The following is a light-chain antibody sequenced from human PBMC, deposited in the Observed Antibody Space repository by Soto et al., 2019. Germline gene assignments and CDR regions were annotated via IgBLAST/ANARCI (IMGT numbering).Light chain of an antibody. V-gene: IGLV2-11*01. J-gene: IGLJ2*01. CDR1: SXDVGGYNY. Sequence: QSALTQPRSVSGSPGQSVTISCTXTSXDVGGYNYVSWYQQHPGKAPKLMIYDVSKRPSGVPDRFSGSKSGNTASLTISGLQAEDEADYYCCSYAGSYTFVVFGGGTKLTVL. CDR3: CSYAGSYTFVV. CDR2: DVS.